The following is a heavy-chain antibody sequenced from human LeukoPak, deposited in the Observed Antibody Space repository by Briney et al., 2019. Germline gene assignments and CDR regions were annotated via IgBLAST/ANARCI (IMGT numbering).Heavy chain of an antibody. Sequence: SETLSLTCTVSGGSISSYYWSWIRQPPGKGLEWIGYIYYSGSTNYNPSLKSRVTISVDTSKNQFSLKLSSVTAADTAVYYCARVFSDSSSCYVVYWGQGTLVTVSS. V-gene: IGHV4-59*01. CDR1: GGSISSYY. CDR2: IYYSGST. D-gene: IGHD6-13*01. CDR3: ARVFSDSSSCYVVY. J-gene: IGHJ4*02.